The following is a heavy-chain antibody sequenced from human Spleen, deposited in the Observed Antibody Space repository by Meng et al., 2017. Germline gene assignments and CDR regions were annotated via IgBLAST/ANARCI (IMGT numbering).Heavy chain of an antibody. CDR3: AKVVIAIMVVLGGLDI. CDR2: ISGSGGST. V-gene: IGHV3-23*01. CDR1: GFTFSNYD. D-gene: IGHD2-8*01. J-gene: IGHJ3*02. Sequence: GESLKISCAASGFTFSNYDMCWVSRAPGKGLQWVSGISGSGGSTYYADSVKGRLTISRDNSKNTFYLQMNSLRAEDTAVYYCAKVVIAIMVVLGGLDIWGQGTMVTVSS.